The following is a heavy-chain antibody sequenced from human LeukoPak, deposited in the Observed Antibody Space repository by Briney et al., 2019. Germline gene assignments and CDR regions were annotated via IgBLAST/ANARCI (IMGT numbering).Heavy chain of an antibody. CDR3: ARVEDTLRAIVVVTSHAPFDP. Sequence: QPGRSLRLSCAASGFTFSSYGMHWVRQAPGKGLEWVAVIWYDGSNKYYADSVKGRFTISRDNSKNTLYLQMNSLRAEDTAVYYCARVEDTLRAIVVVTSHAPFDPWGQGTLVTVSS. CDR1: GFTFSSYG. V-gene: IGHV3-33*01. CDR2: IWYDGSNK. J-gene: IGHJ5*02. D-gene: IGHD3-22*01.